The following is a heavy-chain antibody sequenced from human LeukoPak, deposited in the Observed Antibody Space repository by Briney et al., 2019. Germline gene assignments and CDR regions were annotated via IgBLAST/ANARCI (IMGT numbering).Heavy chain of an antibody. J-gene: IGHJ5*02. Sequence: PGGSLRLSCAASGFTFSSYWMHWVRQAPGKGPVWVSRINNDGSSTTYADSVKGRFTISRDDAKNTLYLQMNSPRAEDTAVYYCARDEKGRDYNWFDPWGQGTLVTVSS. CDR1: GFTFSSYW. CDR3: ARDEKGRDYNWFDP. V-gene: IGHV3-74*01. CDR2: INNDGSST.